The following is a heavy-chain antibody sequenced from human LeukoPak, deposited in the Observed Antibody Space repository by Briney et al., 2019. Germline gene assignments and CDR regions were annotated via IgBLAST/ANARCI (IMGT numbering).Heavy chain of an antibody. J-gene: IGHJ5*02. CDR1: GFTFGDYA. V-gene: IGHV3-74*01. D-gene: IGHD3-22*01. CDR3: ARDLGQYYDTSDNWFDP. Sequence: PGGSLRLSCTASGFTFGDYAMSWFRQAPGKGLVWVSRINSDGINTSYAGSVKGRFTISRDNAKNTLNRQMNSLRAEDTAVYYCARDLGQYYDTSDNWFDPWGQGTLVTVSS. CDR2: INSDGINT.